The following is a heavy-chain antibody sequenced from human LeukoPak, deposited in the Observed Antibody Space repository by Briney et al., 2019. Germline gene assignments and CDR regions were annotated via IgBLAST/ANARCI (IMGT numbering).Heavy chain of an antibody. CDR1: GGSVSSGSYY. V-gene: IGHV4-61*01. CDR3: AGAGYSSSWYDY. D-gene: IGHD6-13*01. Sequence: PSETLSLTCTVSGGSVSSGSYYWSWIRQPPGKGLEWIGYIYYSGSTNYNPSLKSRVTISVDTSKNQFSLKLSSVTAADTAVYYCAGAGYSSSWYDYWGQGTLVTVSS. J-gene: IGHJ4*02. CDR2: IYYSGST.